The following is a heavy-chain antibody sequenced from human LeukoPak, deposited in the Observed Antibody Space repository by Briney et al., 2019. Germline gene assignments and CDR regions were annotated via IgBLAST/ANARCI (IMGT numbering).Heavy chain of an antibody. CDR2: INTNTGNP. CDR1: GYTFTSYA. J-gene: IGHJ4*02. Sequence: ASVKVSCKASGYTFTSYAMNWVRQAPGQGLEWMGWINTNTGNPTYAQDYTGRFVFSLDTSVSTTYLQISRLKAEDTAVYYCASGPSYSGSNEYFDSWGQGTLVTVSS. V-gene: IGHV7-4-1*02. D-gene: IGHD1-26*01. CDR3: ASGPSYSGSNEYFDS.